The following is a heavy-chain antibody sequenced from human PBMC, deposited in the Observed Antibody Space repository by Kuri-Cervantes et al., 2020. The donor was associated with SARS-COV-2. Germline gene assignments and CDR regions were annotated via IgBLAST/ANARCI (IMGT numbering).Heavy chain of an antibody. CDR1: GFPFTGYS. V-gene: IGHV3-30*09. CDR3: ARYDYVWGSLGLDF. CDR2: VSYDGSGK. D-gene: IGHD3-16*01. Sequence: GESLKISCEASGFPFTGYSIHWVRQAPGKGLEWVAAVSYDGSGKYYTDSVKGRFAISRDNPRDTVYLQMNSLTPADTAVYHCARYDYVWGSLGLDFWGQGTMVTVSS. J-gene: IGHJ3*01.